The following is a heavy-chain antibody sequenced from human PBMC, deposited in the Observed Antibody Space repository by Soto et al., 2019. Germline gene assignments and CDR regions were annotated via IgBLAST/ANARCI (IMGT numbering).Heavy chain of an antibody. D-gene: IGHD3-3*01. V-gene: IGHV3-53*01. CDR1: GFTVSSNY. CDR2: IYSGGST. J-gene: IGHJ4*02. CDR3: ARATYDFWSGYSTGFDY. Sequence: PGGSLRLSCAASGFTVSSNYMSWVRQAPGKGLEWVSVIYSGGSTYYADSVKGRFTISRDNSKNTLYLQMNSLRAEDTAVYYCARATYDFWSGYSTGFDYWGQGTLVTVSS.